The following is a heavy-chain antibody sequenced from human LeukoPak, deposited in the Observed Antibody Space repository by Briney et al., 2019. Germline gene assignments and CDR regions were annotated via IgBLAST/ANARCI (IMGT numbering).Heavy chain of an antibody. CDR2: ISSSGSML. J-gene: IGHJ4*02. CDR1: GFTFSSYG. Sequence: PGGSLRLSCAASGFTFSSYGMHWVRQAPGKGLEWVSYISSSGSMLHYADSVEGRFTISRDNAKNSLYLQMSSLRVEDTAVYYCTRRPYSSSWYYFDYWGQGTLVTVSS. D-gene: IGHD6-13*01. V-gene: IGHV3-48*04. CDR3: TRRPYSSSWYYFDY.